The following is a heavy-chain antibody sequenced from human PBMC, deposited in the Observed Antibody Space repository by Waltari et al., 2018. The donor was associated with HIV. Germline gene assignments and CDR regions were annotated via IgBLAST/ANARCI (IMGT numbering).Heavy chain of an antibody. CDR1: GGSISSGSYY. CDR3: ARESSIAAPRAFDY. D-gene: IGHD6-6*01. CDR2: IYTSGGT. V-gene: IGHV4-61*02. Sequence: QVQLQESGPGLVKPSQTLSLTCTVSGGSISSGSYYWSWIRQPAGKGLECLGRIYTSGGTNYNPSLKSRVTISVDTAKNQFSLKLSSVTAADTAVYYCARESSIAAPRAFDYWGQGTLVTVSS. J-gene: IGHJ4*02.